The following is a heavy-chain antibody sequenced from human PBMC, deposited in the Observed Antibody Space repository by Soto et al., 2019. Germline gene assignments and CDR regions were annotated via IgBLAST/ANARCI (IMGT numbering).Heavy chain of an antibody. CDR2: INAGNGNT. Sequence: GASVKVSCKASGYTFTSYAMHWVRQAPGQRLEWMGWINAGNGNTKYSQKFQGRVTITRDTSASTAYMELSSLRSEDTAVYYCARQQGYSSGYLPFDYWGQGTLVTVSS. CDR1: GYTFTSYA. CDR3: ARQQGYSSGYLPFDY. J-gene: IGHJ4*02. V-gene: IGHV1-3*01. D-gene: IGHD6-19*01.